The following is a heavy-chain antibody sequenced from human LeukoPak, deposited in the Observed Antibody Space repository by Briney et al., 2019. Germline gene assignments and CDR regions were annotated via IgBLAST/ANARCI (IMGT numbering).Heavy chain of an antibody. D-gene: IGHD3-9*01. CDR2: IRYDGSNK. V-gene: IGHV3-30*02. CDR1: GFTFSSYG. Sequence: GGPLRLSCAASGFTFSSYGMHWVRQAPGKGLEWVAFIRYDGSNKYYADSVKGRFTISRDNSKNALYLQMNSLRAEDTAVYYWAKRERDYYDILTGPTPPSNWGQGTLVTVSS. J-gene: IGHJ4*02. CDR3: AKRERDYYDILTGPTPPSN.